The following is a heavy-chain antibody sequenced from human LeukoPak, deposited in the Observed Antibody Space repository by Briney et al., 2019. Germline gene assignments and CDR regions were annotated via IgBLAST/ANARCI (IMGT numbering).Heavy chain of an antibody. CDR3: ARSRDYYDSSGYSHFDY. Sequence: GGSLRLSCAASGFTFSSYAMHWVRQAPGKGLEWVAVISYDGSNKYYADSVKGRFTISRDNSKNTLNLQMNSLRAEDTAVYYCARSRDYYDSSGYSHFDYWGQGTLVTVSS. CDR1: GFTFSSYA. CDR2: ISYDGSNK. V-gene: IGHV3-30-3*01. D-gene: IGHD3-22*01. J-gene: IGHJ4*02.